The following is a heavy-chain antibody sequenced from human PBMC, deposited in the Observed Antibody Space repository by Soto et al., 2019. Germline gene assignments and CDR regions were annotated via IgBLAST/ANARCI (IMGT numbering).Heavy chain of an antibody. CDR2: IYYSGST. CDR3: ARVRPTKPYDAFAI. CDR1: GGSISSYY. J-gene: IGHJ3*02. Sequence: SETLSLTCTVSGGSISSYYWSWIRQPPGKGLEWIGYIYYSGSTNYNPSLKSRVTISVDTSKNQFSLKLSSVTAADTAVYYCARVRPTKPYDAFAIWGQGTIVTVSS. V-gene: IGHV4-59*01.